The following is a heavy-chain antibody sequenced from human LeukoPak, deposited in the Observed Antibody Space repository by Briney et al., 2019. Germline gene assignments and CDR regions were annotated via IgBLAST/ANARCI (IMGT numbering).Heavy chain of an antibody. D-gene: IGHD5-12*01. CDR2: TNHSGST. Sequence: SETLSLTCAVYGGSFSGYYWSWIRQPPGKGLEWIGETNHSGSTNYNPSLKSRVTISVDTSKNQFSLKLSSVTAADTAVYYCARYASGVYYFDYWGQGTLVTVSS. V-gene: IGHV4-34*01. CDR3: ARYASGVYYFDY. J-gene: IGHJ4*02. CDR1: GGSFSGYY.